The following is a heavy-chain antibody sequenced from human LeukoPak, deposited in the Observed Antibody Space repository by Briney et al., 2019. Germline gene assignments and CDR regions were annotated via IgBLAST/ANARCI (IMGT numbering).Heavy chain of an antibody. CDR1: GYTFTSYA. CDR3: ARAKDPSGSYYVGFDY. D-gene: IGHD1-26*01. V-gene: IGHV1-3*01. J-gene: IGHJ4*02. CDR2: INAGNGNT. Sequence: ASVKVSCKASGYTFTSYAMHWVRQAPGQRLEWMGWINAGNGNTKYSQKFQGRVTMTRDTSASTAYMELSSLRSEDTAVYYCARAKDPSGSYYVGFDYWGQGTLVTVSS.